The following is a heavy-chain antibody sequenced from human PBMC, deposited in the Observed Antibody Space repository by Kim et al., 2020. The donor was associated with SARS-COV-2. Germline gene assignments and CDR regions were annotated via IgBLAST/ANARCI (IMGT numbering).Heavy chain of an antibody. CDR2: IYYSGST. CDR1: GGSVSSGSYY. Sequence: SETLSLTCTVSGGSVSSGSYYWSWIRQPPGKGLEWIGYIYYSGSTNYNPSLKSRVTISVDTSKNQFSLKLSSVTAADTAVYYCARETAVDSGYYLGAFDYWGQGTLVTVSS. V-gene: IGHV4-61*01. CDR3: ARETAVDSGYYLGAFDY. D-gene: IGHD3-22*01. J-gene: IGHJ4*02.